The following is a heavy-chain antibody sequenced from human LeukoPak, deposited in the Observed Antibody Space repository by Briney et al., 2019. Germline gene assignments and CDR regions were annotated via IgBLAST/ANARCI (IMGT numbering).Heavy chain of an antibody. CDR3: ARGRGLEWLPFNWFDP. CDR1: GGSFSGYY. Sequence: SEILSLTCAVYGGSFSGYYWSWIRQPPGKGLEWIGEINHSGSTNYNPSLKSRVTISVDTSKNQFSLKLSSVTAADTAVYYCARGRGLEWLPFNWFDPWGQGTLVTVSS. V-gene: IGHV4-34*01. D-gene: IGHD3-3*01. CDR2: INHSGST. J-gene: IGHJ5*02.